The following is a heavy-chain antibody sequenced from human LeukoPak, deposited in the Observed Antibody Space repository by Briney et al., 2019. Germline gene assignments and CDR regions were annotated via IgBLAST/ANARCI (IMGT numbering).Heavy chain of an antibody. J-gene: IGHJ4*02. CDR2: IYTSGSA. CDR3: AREEQWLVYYFDY. D-gene: IGHD6-19*01. CDR1: GGSIGSYY. V-gene: IGHV4-4*07. Sequence: SETLSLTCTVSGGSIGSYYWSWIRQPAGKGLEWIGRIYTSGSANYNPSLKSRVTMSVDTSKNQFSLKLSSVTAADTAVYYCAREEQWLVYYFDYWGQGTLVTVSS.